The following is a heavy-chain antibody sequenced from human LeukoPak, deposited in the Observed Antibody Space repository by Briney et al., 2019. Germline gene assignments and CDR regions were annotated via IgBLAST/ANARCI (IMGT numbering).Heavy chain of an antibody. D-gene: IGHD2-2*02. Sequence: GGSLRLSCAASGFTFSSYSMNWVRQAPGKGLEWVSYISSSSSTIYYADSVKGRFTISRDNAKNSLYLQMNSLRAEDTAVYYCARVVDCSSTSCYTYYYYYMDVWGKGTTVAVSS. CDR3: ARVVDCSSTSCYTYYYYYMDV. CDR2: ISSSSSTI. CDR1: GFTFSSYS. V-gene: IGHV3-48*01. J-gene: IGHJ6*03.